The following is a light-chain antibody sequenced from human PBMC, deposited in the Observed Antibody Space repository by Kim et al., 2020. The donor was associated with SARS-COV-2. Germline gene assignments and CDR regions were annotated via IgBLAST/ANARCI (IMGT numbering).Light chain of an antibody. CDR2: DTS. CDR3: KQYQASPYT. Sequence: DIQMTQSPATLSASVGDRVTITCRASESTGSWLAWYQQKPGTAPKVLIFDTSTVESGVPSRFSGSGTGTFFTLTINNLQPADSATYYCKQYQASPYTFGQGTKLEI. V-gene: IGKV1-5*01. J-gene: IGKJ2*01. CDR1: ESTGSW.